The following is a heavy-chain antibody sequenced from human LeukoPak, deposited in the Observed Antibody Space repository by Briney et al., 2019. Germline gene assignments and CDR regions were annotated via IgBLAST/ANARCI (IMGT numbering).Heavy chain of an antibody. Sequence: GGSLRLSCAASGFTFDDYAMHWVRQAPGKGLEWVSGISWNSGSIGYADSVKGRFTISRDNAKNSLYLQMNSLRAEDTALYYCAKEIGRDYGDYAPFDYWGQGTLVTVSS. CDR1: GFTFDDYA. V-gene: IGHV3-9*01. CDR2: ISWNSGSI. CDR3: AKEIGRDYGDYAPFDY. D-gene: IGHD4-17*01. J-gene: IGHJ4*02.